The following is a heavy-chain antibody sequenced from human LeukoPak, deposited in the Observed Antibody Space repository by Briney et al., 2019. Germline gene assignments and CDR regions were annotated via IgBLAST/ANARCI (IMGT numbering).Heavy chain of an antibody. D-gene: IGHD6-19*01. CDR1: GFTFSSYA. CDR2: ISYDGSNK. CDR3: ARDRSVQWLATFDY. Sequence: PGGSLRLSCAASGFTFSSYAMHWVRQAPGKGLEWVAVISYDGSNKYYADSVKGRFTISRDNSKNTLYLQMNSLRAEDTAVYYCARDRSVQWLATFDYWGQGTLVTVSS. V-gene: IGHV3-30-3*01. J-gene: IGHJ4*02.